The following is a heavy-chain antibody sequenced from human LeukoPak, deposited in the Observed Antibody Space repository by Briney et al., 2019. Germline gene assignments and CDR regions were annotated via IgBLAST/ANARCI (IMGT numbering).Heavy chain of an antibody. J-gene: IGHJ4*02. Sequence: GGSLRLSCAASGFTFDDYAMHWVRQAPGKGLEWVSGISWNSGSIGYADSVKGRFTISRDNAKNSLYLQMNSLRAEDTALYYCAKDLHYDILTGSMTFDYWGQGTLVTVSS. CDR3: AKDLHYDILTGSMTFDY. CDR2: ISWNSGSI. V-gene: IGHV3-9*01. D-gene: IGHD3-9*01. CDR1: GFTFDDYA.